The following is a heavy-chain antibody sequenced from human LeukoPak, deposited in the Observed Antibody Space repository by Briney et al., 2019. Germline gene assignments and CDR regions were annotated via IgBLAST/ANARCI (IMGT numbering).Heavy chain of an antibody. CDR3: TRRRVGATTIDY. Sequence: WESLTLSCAASGVTFSGSAMHWVRQASGKGLEWVGRIRSKANSYATAYAASVKGRFTISRDDSKNKASLQMNSLNTADTAVYYCTRRRVGATTIDYWGQGTLVTVSS. J-gene: IGHJ4*02. CDR1: GVTFSGSA. V-gene: IGHV3-73*01. D-gene: IGHD5-24*01. CDR2: IRSKANSYAT.